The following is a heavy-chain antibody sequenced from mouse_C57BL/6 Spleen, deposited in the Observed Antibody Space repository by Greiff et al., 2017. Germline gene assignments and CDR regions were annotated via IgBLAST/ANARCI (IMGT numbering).Heavy chain of an antibody. D-gene: IGHD2-4*01. CDR3: ARCYDYDNWYFDV. CDR1: GYTFTSYW. J-gene: IGHJ1*03. V-gene: IGHV1-55*01. Sequence: VQLQQPGAELVKPGASVKMSCTASGYTFTSYWITWVKQRPGQGLEWIGDIYPGSGSTYYNETFKSKATLTVDTSSSTAYMQLSSLTSEDSAVYYCARCYDYDNWYFDVWGTGTTVTVSS. CDR2: IYPGSGST.